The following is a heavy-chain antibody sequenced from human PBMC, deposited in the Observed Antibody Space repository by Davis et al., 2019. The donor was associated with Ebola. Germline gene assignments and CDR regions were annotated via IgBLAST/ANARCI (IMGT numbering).Heavy chain of an antibody. Sequence: MPSETLSLTCAVYGGSFSGYYWSWIRQPPGKGLEWIGEINHSGSTYYNPSLKSRVTISVDTSKNQFSLKVTSVTAADTAVYYCASPPRGPWGQGTLVTVSS. CDR2: INHSGST. V-gene: IGHV4-34*01. CDR3: ASPPRGP. J-gene: IGHJ4*02. CDR1: GGSFSGYY. D-gene: IGHD3-10*01.